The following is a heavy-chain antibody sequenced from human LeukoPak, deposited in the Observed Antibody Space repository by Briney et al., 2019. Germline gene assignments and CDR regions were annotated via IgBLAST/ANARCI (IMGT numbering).Heavy chain of an antibody. CDR1: GFTFSSYA. J-gene: IGHJ4*02. D-gene: IGHD6-13*01. CDR3: AKSFRSSSWYLDY. CDR2: ISGSGGST. Sequence: PGGSLRLSCAASGFTFSSYAMSWVRQAPGKGLEWVSVISGSGGSTYYADSVKGRFTISRDNSKNTLYLQMNSLRAEDTAVYYCAKSFRSSSWYLDYWGQGTLVTVSS. V-gene: IGHV3-23*01.